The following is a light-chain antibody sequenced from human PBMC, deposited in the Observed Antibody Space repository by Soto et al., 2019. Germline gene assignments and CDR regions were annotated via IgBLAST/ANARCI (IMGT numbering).Light chain of an antibody. V-gene: IGLV2-23*01. CDR3: CSYAGSNTWV. CDR2: EGS. CDR1: YSDIGTYIL. J-gene: IGLJ3*02. Sequence: QSVLTQPASVSGSPGQSITISCTGTYSDIGTYILLSWYQQHPGKAPKLLIYEGSNRHSGVSNRFSGSKSGTTASLTISGLQAEDEADYYCCSYAGSNTWVFGGRTKVTVL.